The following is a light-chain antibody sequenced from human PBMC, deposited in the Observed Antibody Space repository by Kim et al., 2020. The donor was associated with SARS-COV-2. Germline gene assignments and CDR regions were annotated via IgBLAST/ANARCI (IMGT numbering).Light chain of an antibody. CDR1: QSIGSW. CDR2: KAS. J-gene: IGKJ4*01. V-gene: IGKV1-5*03. CDR3: QQYNSYPLT. Sequence: AYVGDRVTITCRASQSIGSWLAWYQQEPGKAPYLLIYKASSLESGVPSRFSGSGSGTEFTLTISSLQPGDSASYYCQQYNSYPLTFGGGTKVDIK.